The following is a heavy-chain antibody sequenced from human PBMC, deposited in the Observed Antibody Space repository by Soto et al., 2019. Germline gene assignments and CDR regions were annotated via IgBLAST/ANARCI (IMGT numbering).Heavy chain of an antibody. V-gene: IGHV2-26*01. CDR3: ARMLYYAMEV. CDR1: GFSLNHPRMG. Sequence: QVTLKESGPVLVKPTETLTLTCTVSGFSLNHPRMGVSWIRQPPGKALEWLAHISSSDEKSYRTSLNSRLTISKDTYESQVVLTMTNIAPVDTATYYCARMLYYAMEVWGQGTTVAVSS. J-gene: IGHJ6*02. CDR2: ISSSDEK.